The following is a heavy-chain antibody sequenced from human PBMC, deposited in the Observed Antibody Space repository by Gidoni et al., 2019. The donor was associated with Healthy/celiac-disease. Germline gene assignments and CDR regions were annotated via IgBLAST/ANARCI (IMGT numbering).Heavy chain of an antibody. V-gene: IGHV4-34*01. J-gene: IGHJ4*02. D-gene: IGHD3-10*01. CDR2: INHSGST. CDR1: GGSFSGSY. Sequence: QVQLQQWGAGLLKPSETLSLTCAVYGGSFSGSYWSWIRQPPGKGLEWIGEINHSGSTNYNPSLKSRVTISVDTSKNQFSLKLSSVTAADTAVYYCARRGSYYGSGSYYKGLDYWGQGTLVTVSS. CDR3: ARRGSYYGSGSYYKGLDY.